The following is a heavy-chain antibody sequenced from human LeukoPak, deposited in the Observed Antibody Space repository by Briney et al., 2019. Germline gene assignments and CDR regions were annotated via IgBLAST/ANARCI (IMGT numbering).Heavy chain of an antibody. J-gene: IGHJ4*02. D-gene: IGHD1-26*01. V-gene: IGHV4-59*01. CDR1: GGSISSYY. Sequence: SETLSLTCTVSGGSISSYYWSWIRQPPGKGLEWIGYIYYSGTTDYNPSLKSRVTISVDTSDNQFSLKVSSVTAADTAVYYCARSSGAYRSFDYWGQGTLVPVSS. CDR2: IYYSGTT. CDR3: ARSSGAYRSFDY.